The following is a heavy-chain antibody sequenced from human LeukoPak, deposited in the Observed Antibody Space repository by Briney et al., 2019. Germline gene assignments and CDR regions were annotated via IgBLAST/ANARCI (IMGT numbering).Heavy chain of an antibody. V-gene: IGHV3-21*01. CDR1: RFTFTFFS. Sequence: GRSLSPSCTLSRFTFTFFSTGWVRQAPEGGLGWVSSTGISVGYTYYADSVRGRSTISRDNAKNSLYLQMTSLRAGDTTIYYVARSTTYNHDRSGRYGIDVLGQRTTVTVSS. J-gene: IGHJ6*02. D-gene: IGHD3-22*01. CDR2: TGISVGYT. CDR3: ARSTTYNHDRSGRYGIDV.